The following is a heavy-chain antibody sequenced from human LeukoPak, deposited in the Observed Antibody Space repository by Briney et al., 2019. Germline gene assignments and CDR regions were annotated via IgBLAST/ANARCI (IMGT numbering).Heavy chain of an antibody. Sequence: PSETLSLTCAVYGGSFSGYYWSWIRQPPGKGLEWIGEINHSGSTNYSPSLKSRVTISVDTSKNQFSLKLSSVTAADTAVYYCARGGGVYDIVVVVAAQNWFDPWGQGTLVTVSS. D-gene: IGHD2-15*01. J-gene: IGHJ5*02. V-gene: IGHV4-34*01. CDR1: GGSFSGYY. CDR3: ARGGGVYDIVVVVAAQNWFDP. CDR2: INHSGST.